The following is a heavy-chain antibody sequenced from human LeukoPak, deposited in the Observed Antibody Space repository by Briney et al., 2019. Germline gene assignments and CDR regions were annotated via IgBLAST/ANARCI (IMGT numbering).Heavy chain of an antibody. CDR1: GGTFSSYA. Sequence: SVKVSCKASGGTFSSYAISWVRQAPGQGLEWMGRIIPILGIANYAQKFQGRVTITADKSTSAAHMELSSPRSEDTAVYYCARWYSSSWEYFDYWGQGTLVTVSS. D-gene: IGHD6-13*01. CDR2: IIPILGIA. V-gene: IGHV1-69*04. J-gene: IGHJ4*02. CDR3: ARWYSSSWEYFDY.